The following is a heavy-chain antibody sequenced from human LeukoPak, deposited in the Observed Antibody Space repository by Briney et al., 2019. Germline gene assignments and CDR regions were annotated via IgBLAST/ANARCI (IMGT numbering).Heavy chain of an antibody. D-gene: IGHD5-12*01. CDR3: ARLTRWLRHDAFDI. Sequence: GGSLRLSCAASGFTFSSYGMSWFRQAPGKGLEWMGIIYPGDSDTRYSPSFQGQVTISADKSISTAYLQWSSLKASDTAMYYCARLTRWLRHDAFDIWGQGTMVTVSS. J-gene: IGHJ3*02. V-gene: IGHV5-51*01. CDR1: GFTFSSYG. CDR2: IYPGDSDT.